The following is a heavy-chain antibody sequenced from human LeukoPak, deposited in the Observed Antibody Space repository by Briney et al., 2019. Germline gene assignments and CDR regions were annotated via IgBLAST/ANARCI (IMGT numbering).Heavy chain of an antibody. V-gene: IGHV1-24*01. Sequence: ASVKVSCKVSGYTLSEISMHWVRQAPGKGLEWMGGFDPEDGETIYAQNFQGRVTMTGDTSTDTAYMELRGLRSEDTAVYYCGTVNAFDFWGQGTVVTVYS. CDR1: GYTLSEIS. CDR2: FDPEDGET. J-gene: IGHJ3*01. CDR3: GTVNAFDF.